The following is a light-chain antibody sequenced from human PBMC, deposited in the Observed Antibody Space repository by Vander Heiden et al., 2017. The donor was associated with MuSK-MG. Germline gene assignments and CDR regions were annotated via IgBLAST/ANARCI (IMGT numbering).Light chain of an antibody. CDR2: YAS. CDR1: QDVRND. Sequence: DIQMTQSPSSLSASVGDRVTITCRASQDVRNDLGWYQQNQGKAPTRLIYYASTLDTGVPSRFSGSGFGTEFTLTISSLQPEEFATYYCLQHNYYPLTFGQGTRVDI. V-gene: IGKV1-17*01. CDR3: LQHNYYPLT. J-gene: IGKJ1*01.